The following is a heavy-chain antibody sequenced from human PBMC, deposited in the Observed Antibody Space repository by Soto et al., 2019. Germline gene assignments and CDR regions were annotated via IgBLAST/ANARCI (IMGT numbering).Heavy chain of an antibody. D-gene: IGHD6-13*01. Sequence: QVQLQESGPGLVKPSQTLSLTCTVSGGSISSGGYYWSWIRQHPGKGLEWIGYIYYSGSTYYNPSLKSRVTISVDTSKNQLSLKLSSVTAADTAVYYCASTGSSSWYDWFDPWGQGTLVTVSS. CDR1: GGSISSGGYY. CDR2: IYYSGST. J-gene: IGHJ5*02. V-gene: IGHV4-31*03. CDR3: ASTGSSSWYDWFDP.